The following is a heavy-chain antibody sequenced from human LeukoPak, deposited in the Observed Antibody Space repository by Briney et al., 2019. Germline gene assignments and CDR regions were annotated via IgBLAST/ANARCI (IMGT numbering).Heavy chain of an antibody. CDR3: ARVLDSSSWYRRPDARYYFDY. Sequence: PGGSLRLSCAASGLTFSSYSMNWVRQAPGKGLEWVSSISSSSSYIYYADSVKGRFTISRDNAKNSLYLQMNSLRAEDTAVYYCARVLDSSSWYRRPDARYYFDYWGQGTLVTVSS. CDR2: ISSSSSYI. J-gene: IGHJ4*02. CDR1: GLTFSSYS. D-gene: IGHD6-13*01. V-gene: IGHV3-21*01.